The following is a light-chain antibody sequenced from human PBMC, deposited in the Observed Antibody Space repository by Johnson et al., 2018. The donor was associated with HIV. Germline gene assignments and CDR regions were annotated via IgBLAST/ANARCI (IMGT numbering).Light chain of an antibody. J-gene: IGLJ1*01. CDR1: SSNIGNNY. CDR3: GTWDSSLSDYV. V-gene: IGLV1-51*02. CDR2: ENN. Sequence: QSVLTQPPSVSAAPGQKVTISCSGSSSNIGNNYVSWYQQLPGTAPKLLIYENNKRPSGIPDRFSGSKSGTSATLGITGLQTGAEADYYCGTWDSSLSDYVFGTGTKVTVL.